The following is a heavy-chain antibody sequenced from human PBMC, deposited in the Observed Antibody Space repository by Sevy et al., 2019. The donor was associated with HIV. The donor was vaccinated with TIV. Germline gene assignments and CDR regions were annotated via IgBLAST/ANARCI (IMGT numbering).Heavy chain of an antibody. J-gene: IGHJ6*02. CDR2: LIGGGSRT. CDR1: GFPFSNYA. D-gene: IGHD2-15*01. V-gene: IGHV3-23*01. CDR3: AKRRVQSGLSGGGANYGWDV. Sequence: GGSLRLSCAASGFPFSNYAMSWIRQAPGKGLEWVSTLIGGGSRTYYADSVTGRFTISRDNSKHTLYLKMNSLRADDTAIYYCAKRRVQSGLSGGGANYGWDVCGHGTTVTVSS.